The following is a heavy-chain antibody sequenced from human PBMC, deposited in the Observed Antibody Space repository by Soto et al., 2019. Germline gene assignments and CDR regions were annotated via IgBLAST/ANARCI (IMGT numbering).Heavy chain of an antibody. Sequence: QVQLQESGPGLVKPAETLSLTCTVSGGSLSSYYWTWIRQPPGKGLEWIGYVYYSGNTNYNPSLKSRVTISVDTSKNRFPLRLGSVTAADTAVYYCAKLPRADYGGIFDPWGQGTLVTVSS. CDR2: VYYSGNT. D-gene: IGHD4-17*01. V-gene: IGHV4-59*01. CDR1: GGSLSSYY. CDR3: AKLPRADYGGIFDP. J-gene: IGHJ5*02.